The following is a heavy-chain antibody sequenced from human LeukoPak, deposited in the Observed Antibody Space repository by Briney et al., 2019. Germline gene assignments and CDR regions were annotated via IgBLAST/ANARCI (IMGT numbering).Heavy chain of an antibody. D-gene: IGHD5-18*01. V-gene: IGHV1-2*02. J-gene: IGHJ5*02. CDR2: INPNSGGT. Sequence: ASVKVSCKASGYTFTGYYMHRVRQAPGQGLEWMGWINPNSGGTNYAQKFQGRVTMTRDTSISTAYMELSRLRSDDTAVYYCARMGGYSYGYGNWFDPWGQGTLVTVSS. CDR1: GYTFTGYY. CDR3: ARMGGYSYGYGNWFDP.